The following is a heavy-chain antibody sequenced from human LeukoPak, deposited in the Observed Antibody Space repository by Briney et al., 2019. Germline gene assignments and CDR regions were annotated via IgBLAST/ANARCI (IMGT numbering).Heavy chain of an antibody. CDR2: ISYDGSNK. CDR1: GFTFSSYA. V-gene: IGHV3-30*04. Sequence: GRSLRLSCAASGFTFSSYAMHWVRQAPGKGLEWVAVISYDGSNKYYADSVKGRFTISRDNSKNTLYLQMNSLRAEDTAVYYCARAVAGNWFDPWGQGTLVTVSS. D-gene: IGHD6-19*01. CDR3: ARAVAGNWFDP. J-gene: IGHJ5*02.